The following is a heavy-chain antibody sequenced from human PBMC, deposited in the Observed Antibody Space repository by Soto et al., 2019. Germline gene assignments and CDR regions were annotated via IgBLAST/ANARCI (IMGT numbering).Heavy chain of an antibody. CDR2: ISSSSGYI. CDR1: GFTFSNYS. CDR3: ARGGYCGGECYPYYFDY. J-gene: IGHJ4*02. D-gene: IGHD2-21*01. V-gene: IGHV3-21*06. Sequence: PGGSLRLSCAASGFTFSNYSMNWARQAPGKGLEWVSSISSSSGYIYYADSVKGRFTISRDNAKNSLYLQMSSLRAEDTAVYYCARGGYCGGECYPYYFDYWGQGTLATVSS.